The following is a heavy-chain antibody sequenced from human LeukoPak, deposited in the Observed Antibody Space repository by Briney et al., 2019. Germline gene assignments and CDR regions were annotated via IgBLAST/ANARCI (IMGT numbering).Heavy chain of an antibody. V-gene: IGHV3-21*01. CDR3: ARGQRWLQLCHLDY. CDR2: ISSSSSYI. J-gene: IGHJ4*02. Sequence: PGGSLRLSCAASGFTVSSNYMSWVRQAPGKGLEWVSSISSSSSYIYYADSVKGRFTISRDNAKNSLYLQMNSLRAEDTAVYYCARGQRWLQLCHLDYWGQGTLVTVSS. D-gene: IGHD5-24*01. CDR1: GFTVSSNY.